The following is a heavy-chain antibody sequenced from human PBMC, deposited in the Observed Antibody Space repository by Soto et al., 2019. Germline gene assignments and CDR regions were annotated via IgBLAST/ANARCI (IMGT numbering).Heavy chain of an antibody. Sequence: ASVKVSCKASGYTFTGYYMHWVRQAPGQGLEWMGWINPNSGGTNYAQKFQGWVTMTRETSISTAYMELSRLRSDDTAVYYCARRGYSYGYGAFDIWGQGTMVTVSS. V-gene: IGHV1-2*04. CDR1: GYTFTGYY. D-gene: IGHD5-18*01. J-gene: IGHJ3*02. CDR3: ARRGYSYGYGAFDI. CDR2: INPNSGGT.